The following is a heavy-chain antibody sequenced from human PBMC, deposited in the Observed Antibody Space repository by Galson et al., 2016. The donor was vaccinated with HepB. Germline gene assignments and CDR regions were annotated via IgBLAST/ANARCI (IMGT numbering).Heavy chain of an antibody. D-gene: IGHD3-3*01. V-gene: IGHV3-23*01. CDR2: ISGSGGST. Sequence: SLRLSCAASGFIFSNYAMSWVRQVPGKGLEWVSAISGSGGSTLYADSVKGRFTISRDNSKNTLYLQMNSLRAVDTAVYYCAKAVTRNTIFGVVTGKEGAHYGMDVWGQGTTV. CDR3: AKAVTRNTIFGVVTGKEGAHYGMDV. J-gene: IGHJ6*02. CDR1: GFIFSNYA.